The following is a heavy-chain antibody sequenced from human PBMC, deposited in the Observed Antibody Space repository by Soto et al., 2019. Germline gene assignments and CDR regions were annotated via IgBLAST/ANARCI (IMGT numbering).Heavy chain of an antibody. CDR1: SGSFSGYY. Sequence: PSETLSLTCSIYSGSFSGYYWSWIRQPPGKGLEWIGEISQSGNTNYSPSLKSRVSISIDTSKKQFSLNLASVSAADTAVYYCAKNQGVELVPLATVDWFDPWGQGSVVTVSS. CDR2: ISQSGNT. D-gene: IGHD1-26*01. J-gene: IGHJ5*02. V-gene: IGHV4-34*01. CDR3: AKNQGVELVPLATVDWFDP.